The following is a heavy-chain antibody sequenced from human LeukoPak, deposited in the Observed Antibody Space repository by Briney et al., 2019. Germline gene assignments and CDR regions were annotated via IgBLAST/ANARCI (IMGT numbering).Heavy chain of an antibody. D-gene: IGHD4-17*01. Sequence: SETLSLTCTVSGDSISSSSYYWGWIRQPPGTGLEWIGSIYYTGYTYDNPSLRSRITMSVDTPKNQFSLQLSSVTAADTAGYYCARQGAVTPRRPHYYAMDVWGPGTTVTVSS. CDR1: GDSISSSSYY. J-gene: IGHJ6*02. CDR3: ARQGAVTPRRPHYYAMDV. V-gene: IGHV4-39*01. CDR2: IYYTGYT.